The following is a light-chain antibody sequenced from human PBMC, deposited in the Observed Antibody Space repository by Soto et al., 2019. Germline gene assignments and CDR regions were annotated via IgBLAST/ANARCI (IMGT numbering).Light chain of an antibody. CDR3: QQYGRPPRAT. CDR2: GVS. Sequence: DIVMTQTPLSLSVTPGQPASISCKSSRGLLHSDGKTYLYWFLQKPGQPPQLLMYGVSNRFSGVPDRFSGSGSGTDYTLSISKVEPEDFAVYYCQQYGRPPRATFGQGTRLEIK. CDR1: RGLLHSDGKTY. J-gene: IGKJ5*01. V-gene: IGKV2D-29*01.